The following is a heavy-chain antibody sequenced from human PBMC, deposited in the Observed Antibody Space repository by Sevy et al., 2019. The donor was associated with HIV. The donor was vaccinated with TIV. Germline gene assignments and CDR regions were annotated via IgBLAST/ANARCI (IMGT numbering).Heavy chain of an antibody. Sequence: GGSLRLSCEASGFTFSNYAMNWVRQAPGKGLEWVSIISGSVGSTYYADSVKGRFTISRDNSKNTLYLQMNSLRGEDTAVYYCAKGMTTYNYGTVDYWGQGTLVTVSS. CDR3: AKGMTTYNYGTVDY. D-gene: IGHD5-18*01. J-gene: IGHJ4*02. CDR2: ISGSVGST. V-gene: IGHV3-23*01. CDR1: GFTFSNYA.